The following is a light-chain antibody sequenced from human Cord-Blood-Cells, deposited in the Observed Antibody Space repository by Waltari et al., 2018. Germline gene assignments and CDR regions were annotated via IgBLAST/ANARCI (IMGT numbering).Light chain of an antibody. J-gene: IGLJ3*02. Sequence: QSALTPPASVSGSPGQSITIPCTGPRSAVGGYNYVSWYQQPPGKAPKLMIYEVSNRPSGVSNRFSGSKSGNTASLTISGLQAEDEADYYCSSYTSSSTWVFGGGTKLTVL. CDR3: SSYTSSSTWV. CDR2: EVS. CDR1: RSAVGGYNY. V-gene: IGLV2-14*01.